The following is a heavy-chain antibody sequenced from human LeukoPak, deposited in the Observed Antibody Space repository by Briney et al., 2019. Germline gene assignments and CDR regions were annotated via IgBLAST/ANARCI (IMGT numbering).Heavy chain of an antibody. CDR2: ISGSGGST. J-gene: IGHJ4*02. CDR1: GFTFSSYA. CDR3: AKDEYYYDSSGYEFDY. Sequence: PGGSLRLSCVASGFTFSSYAMSWVRQAPGKGLELVSAISGSGGSTYYADSVKGRFTISRDNSKNTLYLQMNSLRAEDTAVYYCAKDEYYYDSSGYEFDYWGQGTLVTVSS. D-gene: IGHD3-22*01. V-gene: IGHV3-23*01.